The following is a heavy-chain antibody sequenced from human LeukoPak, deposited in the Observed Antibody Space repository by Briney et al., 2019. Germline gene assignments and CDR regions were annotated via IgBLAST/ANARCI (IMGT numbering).Heavy chain of an antibody. D-gene: IGHD2-2*01. CDR2: ISAYNDNT. J-gene: IGHJ4*02. CDR1: GYTFTSYG. Sequence: ASVTLSCTSSGYTFTSYGISWVRQAPGQGLEWMGWISAYNDNTNYAQKHQGRVTMTTDTFNSTDYLDLRSLRSDDTAVYYCARDWSCSSTSCYVDQSFDYWGQGTLVTVSS. CDR3: ARDWSCSSTSCYVDQSFDY. V-gene: IGHV1-18*01.